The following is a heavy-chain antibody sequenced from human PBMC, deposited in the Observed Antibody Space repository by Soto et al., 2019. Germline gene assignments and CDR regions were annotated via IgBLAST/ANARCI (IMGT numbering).Heavy chain of an antibody. D-gene: IGHD6-19*01. CDR3: ARHALEQWLVGWFDP. V-gene: IGHV4-39*01. J-gene: IGHJ5*02. CDR2: IYYSGST. CDR1: GGSISSSSYY. Sequence: QLQLQESGPGLVKPSETLSLTCTVSGGSISSSSYYWGWIRQPPGKGLEWIGSIYYSGSTYYNPSLKSRVTISVDTSKNQFSLKLSSVTAADTAVYYCARHALEQWLVGWFDPWGQGTLVTVSS.